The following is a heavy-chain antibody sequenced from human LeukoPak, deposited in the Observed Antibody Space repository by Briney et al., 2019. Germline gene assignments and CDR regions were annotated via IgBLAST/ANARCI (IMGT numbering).Heavy chain of an antibody. CDR2: MNPNSGNT. J-gene: IGHJ5*02. V-gene: IGHV1-8*01. D-gene: IGHD3-10*01. CDR1: GYTFTNYD. Sequence: ASVKVSCKASGYTFTNYDINWVRLATGQGLEWMGWMNPNSGNTGYAQKFQGRVTMTRSTSVSTAYMDLSSLRSEDTAVYYCARGSSGDYSVSGSAWFDPWGQGTLVTVSS. CDR3: ARGSSGDYSVSGSAWFDP.